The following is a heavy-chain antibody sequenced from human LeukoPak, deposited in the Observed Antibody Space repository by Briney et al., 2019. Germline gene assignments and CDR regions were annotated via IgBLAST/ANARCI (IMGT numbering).Heavy chain of an antibody. J-gene: IGHJ3*02. D-gene: IGHD2-2*01. CDR2: IWYGESNK. V-gene: IGHV3-30*02. CDR1: GFTFSSYG. Sequence: GGSLRLSCAAPGFTFSSYGMNWVRQAPGKGLEWVAVIWYGESNKYYADSVKGRFTISRDNSKNTLYLQMNSLRAEDTAVYYCAKGATSCSSTSCPDAFDIWGQGTMVTVSS. CDR3: AKGATSCSSTSCPDAFDI.